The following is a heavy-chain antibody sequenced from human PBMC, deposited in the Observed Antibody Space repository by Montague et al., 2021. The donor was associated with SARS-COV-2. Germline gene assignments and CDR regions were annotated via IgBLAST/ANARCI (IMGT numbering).Heavy chain of an antibody. V-gene: IGHV4-34*01. J-gene: IGHJ6*03. CDR1: GTSFSGYY. D-gene: IGHD3-10*01. Sequence: SETLSLTCAVHGTSFSGYYWNWIRHPPGKGLGWIGEINHGGSTKYSPSLKSRLTISADTSKNQFSLKLTSVAAADTAVYYCARLRDGVVPAPILGVGPYYSYYYMDVWGRGTTVTVSS. CDR2: INHGGST. CDR3: ARLRDGVVPAPILGVGPYYSYYYMDV.